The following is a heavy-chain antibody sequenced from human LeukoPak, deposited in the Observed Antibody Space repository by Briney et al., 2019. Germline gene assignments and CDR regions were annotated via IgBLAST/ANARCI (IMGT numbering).Heavy chain of an antibody. CDR2: INHSGST. CDR1: GGSFSGYY. V-gene: IGHV4-34*01. D-gene: IGHD4-17*01. CDR3: ARAPTVTTVAFDI. Sequence: PSETLSLTCAVYGGSFSGYYWSWIRQPPGKGLEWIGEINHSGSTNYNPSLKSRVTISVDTSKNQFSLKLSSVTAADTAVYYCARAPTVTTVAFDIWGQGTMVTVSS. J-gene: IGHJ3*02.